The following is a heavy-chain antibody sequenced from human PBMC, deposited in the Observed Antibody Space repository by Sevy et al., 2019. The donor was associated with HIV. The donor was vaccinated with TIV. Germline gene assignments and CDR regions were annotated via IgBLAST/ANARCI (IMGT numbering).Heavy chain of an antibody. V-gene: IGHV3-21*01. Sequence: GGSLRLSCAASGFTFTSYSMNWVRQAPGKGLEWVSSISRSRVYIYYADSVNGRFTISRDNTKNSLFLQMNSLRAEDTAVYYCARGSSDLEGDYWGQGTLVTVSS. CDR3: ARGSSDLEGDY. CDR2: ISRSRVYI. D-gene: IGHD3-22*01. J-gene: IGHJ4*02. CDR1: GFTFTSYS.